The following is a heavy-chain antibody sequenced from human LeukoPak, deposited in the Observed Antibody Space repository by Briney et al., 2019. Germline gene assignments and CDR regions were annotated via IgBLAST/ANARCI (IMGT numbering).Heavy chain of an antibody. CDR1: GYTFTSYD. CDR3: ASGTWGFYDTTVGVY. CDR2: MNPNSGNT. Sequence: GASVKVSCKASGYTFTSYDINWVRQATGQGLEWMGWMNPNSGNTGYAQKFQGRVTMTRNTSISTAYMELSSLRSEDTAVYYCASGTWGFYDTTVGVYWGQGTLVTVSS. V-gene: IGHV1-8*01. D-gene: IGHD3-22*01. J-gene: IGHJ4*02.